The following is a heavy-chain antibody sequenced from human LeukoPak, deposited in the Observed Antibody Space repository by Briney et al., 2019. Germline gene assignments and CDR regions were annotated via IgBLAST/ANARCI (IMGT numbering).Heavy chain of an antibody. CDR1: GFAFSISA. D-gene: IGHD6-13*01. Sequence: GGSLRLSCAASGFAFSISAMSWVRQAPGKGLEWVSAISGSGGSTYYADSVQGRFTISRDNSKNTLYLEMNSLRAEDTAVYYCAKDPSIAARGYFDYWGQGTLVTVSS. J-gene: IGHJ4*02. CDR3: AKDPSIAARGYFDY. CDR2: ISGSGGST. V-gene: IGHV3-23*01.